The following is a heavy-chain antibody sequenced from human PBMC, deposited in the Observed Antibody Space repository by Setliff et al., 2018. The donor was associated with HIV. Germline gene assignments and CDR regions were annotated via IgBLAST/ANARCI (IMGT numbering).Heavy chain of an antibody. Sequence: SVKVSCKASGYTFTSYGISWVRQAPGQGLEWMGWISAYNGNTNYAQKLQGRVTMTTDTSTSTAYMELRSLRSDDTAVYYCARVGSSGIAVAVSYYYYGMDVWGQGTTVTVSS. CDR1: GYTFTSYG. V-gene: IGHV1-18*01. CDR2: ISAYNGNT. D-gene: IGHD6-19*01. CDR3: ARVGSSGIAVAVSYYYYGMDV. J-gene: IGHJ6*02.